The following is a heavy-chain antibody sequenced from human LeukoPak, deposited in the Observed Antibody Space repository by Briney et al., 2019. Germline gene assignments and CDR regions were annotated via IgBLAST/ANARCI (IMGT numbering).Heavy chain of an antibody. Sequence: ASVKVSCKASGYTFTSYYMHWVRQAPGQGLEWMGIINPSGGSTNYAQKFQGRVTMTRDTSTSTVYMELSSLTSEDTAVYYRARSISQSGDYIDYWGQGILVTVSS. CDR2: INPSGGST. V-gene: IGHV1-46*01. CDR1: GYTFTSYY. CDR3: ARSISQSGDYIDY. J-gene: IGHJ4*02. D-gene: IGHD3-3*02.